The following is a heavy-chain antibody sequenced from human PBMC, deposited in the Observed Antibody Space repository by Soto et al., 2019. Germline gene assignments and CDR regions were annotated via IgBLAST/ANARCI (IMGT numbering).Heavy chain of an antibody. Sequence: PGGSLRLSCAASGFTVSSNYMSWVRQAPGKGLEWVSVIYSGGTTYYADSVKGRFTISRDNSKNTLYLQMNSLRDEDTAVYYCARGGYSYGYDYWGKGTLVTVSS. CDR1: GFTVSSNY. D-gene: IGHD5-18*01. V-gene: IGHV3-53*01. CDR2: IYSGGTT. J-gene: IGHJ4*02. CDR3: ARGGYSYGYDY.